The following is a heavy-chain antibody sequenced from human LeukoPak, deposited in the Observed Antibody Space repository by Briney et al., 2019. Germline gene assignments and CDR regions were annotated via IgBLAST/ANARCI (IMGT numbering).Heavy chain of an antibody. D-gene: IGHD4-17*01. CDR2: IYPGDSDT. J-gene: IGHJ3*02. CDR1: GYSFTSYW. V-gene: IGHV5-51*01. CDR3: ARGYYGDYDNDAFDI. Sequence: GESLQISCKGSGYSFTSYWIGWVRQMPGKGLELMGIIYPGDSDTRYSPSFQGQVTISADKSISTAYLQWSSLKASDTAMYYCARGYYGDYDNDAFDIWGRGTMVTVSS.